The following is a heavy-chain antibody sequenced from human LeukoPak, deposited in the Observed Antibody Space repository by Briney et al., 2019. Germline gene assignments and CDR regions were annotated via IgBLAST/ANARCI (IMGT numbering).Heavy chain of an antibody. J-gene: IGHJ6*04. V-gene: IGHV1-2*02. Sequence: ASVRVSCKASGYTLTDYYIHWVRPPPGQGLEGMGWINPNSGGTNYTQKFQGRVTMTTDTSVNTAYMELSRLRSEDTAVYYGARDPSPGSYYYFYLDVWGKGTTVTVSS. CDR3: ARDPSPGSYYYFYLDV. CDR1: GYTLTDYY. CDR2: INPNSGGT. D-gene: IGHD3/OR15-3a*01.